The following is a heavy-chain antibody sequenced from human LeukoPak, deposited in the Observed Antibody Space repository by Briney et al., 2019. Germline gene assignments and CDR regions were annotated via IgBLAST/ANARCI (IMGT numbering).Heavy chain of an antibody. CDR1: GFTFSDYY. CDR3: ARDAGYGYWVVDY. D-gene: IGHD5-18*01. V-gene: IGHV3-11*04. Sequence: MSGGSLRLSCAASGFTFSDYYMSWIRQAPGKGLEWVSYISSSGSTIYYADSAKGRFTISRDNAKNSLYLQMNNLRPEDTAVYYCARDAGYGYWVVDYWGQGTLVTVSS. CDR2: ISSSGSTI. J-gene: IGHJ4*02.